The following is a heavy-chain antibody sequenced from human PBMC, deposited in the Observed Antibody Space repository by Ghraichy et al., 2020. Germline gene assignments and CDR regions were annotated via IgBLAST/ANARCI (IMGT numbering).Heavy chain of an antibody. Sequence: GGSLRLSCEASGFTFSTHVINWVRQAPGKGLELVSYISGDKRTISYADSVKGRFTISRDNAKNSVILQMNSLRAEDTAVYYCARDLCTGGSCYHWDFDLWGRGTLVTVSS. CDR3: ARDLCTGGSCYHWDFDL. J-gene: IGHJ2*01. CDR1: GFTFSTHV. V-gene: IGHV3-48*04. CDR2: ISGDKRTI. D-gene: IGHD2-15*01.